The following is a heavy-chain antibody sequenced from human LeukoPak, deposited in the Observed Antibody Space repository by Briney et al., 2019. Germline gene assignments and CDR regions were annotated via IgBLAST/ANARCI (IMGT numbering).Heavy chain of an antibody. Sequence: GGSLRLSCAASGFTFSSYGMHWVRQAPGKGLEWVAFTRYDGSNKYYADSVKGRFTISRDNSKNTLYLQMNSLRAEDTAVYYCANIYGDYFDYWGQGTLVTVSS. V-gene: IGHV3-30*02. J-gene: IGHJ4*02. CDR2: TRYDGSNK. CDR1: GFTFSSYG. D-gene: IGHD4-17*01. CDR3: ANIYGDYFDY.